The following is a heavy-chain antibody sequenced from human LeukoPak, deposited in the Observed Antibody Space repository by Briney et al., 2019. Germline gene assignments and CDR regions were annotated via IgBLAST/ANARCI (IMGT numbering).Heavy chain of an antibody. Sequence: PGGSLRLSCAASGFTFSSYSMNWVRQAPGKGLEWVSSISSSSSYTYYADSVKGRFTISRDNAKNSLYLQMNSLRAEDTAVYYCARRTPGLFDYWGQGTLVTVSS. V-gene: IGHV3-21*01. CDR1: GFTFSSYS. CDR2: ISSSSSYT. J-gene: IGHJ4*02. D-gene: IGHD1-14*01. CDR3: ARRTPGLFDY.